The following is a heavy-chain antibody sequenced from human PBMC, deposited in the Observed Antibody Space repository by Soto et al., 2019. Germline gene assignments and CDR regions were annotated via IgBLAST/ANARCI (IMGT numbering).Heavy chain of an antibody. J-gene: IGHJ5*02. D-gene: IGHD3-10*01. CDR3: ARGRDYYGSGSRNWFDP. Sequence: PSETLSRTCAVYGGSFSGYYWSWIRQPPGKGLEWIGEINHSGSTNYNPSLKSRVTISVDTSKNQFSLKLSSVTAADTAVYYCARGRDYYGSGSRNWFDPWGQG. CDR2: INHSGST. V-gene: IGHV4-34*01. CDR1: GGSFSGYY.